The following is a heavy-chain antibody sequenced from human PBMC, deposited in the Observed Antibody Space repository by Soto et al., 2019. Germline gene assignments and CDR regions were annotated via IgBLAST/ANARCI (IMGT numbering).Heavy chain of an antibody. CDR2: ISSSSSYI. D-gene: IGHD5-12*01. V-gene: IGHV3-21*01. Sequence: KTGGSLRLSCAASGFTFSSYSMNWVRQAPGKGLEWVSSISSSSSYIYYADSVKGRFTISRDNAKNSLYLQMNSLRAEDTAVYYCARVRGYSGYDFDYWGQGTLVTVSS. J-gene: IGHJ4*02. CDR3: ARVRGYSGYDFDY. CDR1: GFTFSSYS.